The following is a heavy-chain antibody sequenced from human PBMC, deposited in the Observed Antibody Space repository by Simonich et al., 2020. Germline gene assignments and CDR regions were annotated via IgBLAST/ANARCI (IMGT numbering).Heavy chain of an antibody. V-gene: IGHV3-48*03. D-gene: IGHD4-17*01. Sequence: EVQLVESGGGLVQPGGSLRLSCAASGLTFSSYDMNWVSQVQGNGLSWFSYIRRRGSTSYDADSVKGRFTSSRDNAKNSLYLQMNSLRAEDTAVYYCARHYYGDYYFDYWGQGTLVTVSS. CDR3: ARHYYGDYYFDY. CDR1: GLTFSSYD. CDR2: IRRRGSTS. J-gene: IGHJ4*02.